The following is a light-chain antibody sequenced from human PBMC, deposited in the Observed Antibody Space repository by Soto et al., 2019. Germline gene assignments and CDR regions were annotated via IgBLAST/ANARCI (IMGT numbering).Light chain of an antibody. V-gene: IGLV4-69*01. Sequence: QPVLTQSPSASASLGASVKLTCALSSGHSSYAIAWHQQQPEKGPRYLMKLNSDGSHSKRDGIPDRFSGSSSGAERYLTISSLQCEDEADYYCQTWGTGPWVFGGGTKVTVL. J-gene: IGLJ3*02. CDR3: QTWGTGPWV. CDR2: LNSDGSH. CDR1: SGHSSYA.